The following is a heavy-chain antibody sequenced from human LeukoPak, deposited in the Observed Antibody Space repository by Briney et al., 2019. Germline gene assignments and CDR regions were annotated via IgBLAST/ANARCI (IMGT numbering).Heavy chain of an antibody. D-gene: IGHD3-10*01. V-gene: IGHV3-23*01. Sequence: GGSLRLSCAASGFTFSFYAMSWVRQAPGKGLEWVAGITSSGNTTYYADPVKGRFTISRDNSKNTLYLQMNSLRAEDTAVYYCAKPNYYGSGSYYYVGAFDIWDQGTMVTVSS. CDR1: GFTFSFYA. CDR3: AKPNYYGSGSYYYVGAFDI. J-gene: IGHJ3*02. CDR2: ITSSGNTT.